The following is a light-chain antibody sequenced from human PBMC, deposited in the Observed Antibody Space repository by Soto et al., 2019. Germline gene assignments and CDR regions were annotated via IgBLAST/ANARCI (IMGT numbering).Light chain of an antibody. CDR1: SSDIGGFDY. CDR2: EVS. Sequence: QSVLTQPASISGSPGQSITISCTGTSSDIGGFDYVSWYQQHAGKPPRLVIYEVSHRPSGVSNRFSGSKSGNKASLIISGLPAEDEADYYCSSYSKTKSRVFGTGTKVTVL. J-gene: IGLJ1*01. CDR3: SSYSKTKSRV. V-gene: IGLV2-14*01.